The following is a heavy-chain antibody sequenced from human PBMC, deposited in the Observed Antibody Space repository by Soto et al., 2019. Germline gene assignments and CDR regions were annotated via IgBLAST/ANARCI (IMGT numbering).Heavy chain of an antibody. J-gene: IGHJ4*02. Sequence: WGSLRLSCVASGFTFSSYAMGWVRQAPGKGLEWVSTISGSGGSTYYADSVKGRFTISRDNSKNTLSLQMNSLRVEDTAVYYCAKDRRTISSCDFWGQGTLVTVSS. CDR1: GFTFSSYA. V-gene: IGHV3-23*01. CDR2: ISGSGGST. D-gene: IGHD3-3*01. CDR3: AKDRRTISSCDF.